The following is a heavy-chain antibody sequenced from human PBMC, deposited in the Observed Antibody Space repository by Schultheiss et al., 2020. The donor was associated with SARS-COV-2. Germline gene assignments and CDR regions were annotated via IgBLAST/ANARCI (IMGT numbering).Heavy chain of an antibody. D-gene: IGHD2-21*02. CDR3: ARRFPYCGGDCYSVGDYYYGMDV. V-gene: IGHV1-69*13. Sequence: SVKVSCKASGGTFSSYAISWVRQAPGQGLEWMGGIIPIFGTANYAQKFQGRVTITADESTSTAYMELSSLRSEDTAVYYCARRFPYCGGDCYSVGDYYYGMDVWGQGTTVTVSS. CDR1: GGTFSSYA. CDR2: IIPIFGTA. J-gene: IGHJ6*02.